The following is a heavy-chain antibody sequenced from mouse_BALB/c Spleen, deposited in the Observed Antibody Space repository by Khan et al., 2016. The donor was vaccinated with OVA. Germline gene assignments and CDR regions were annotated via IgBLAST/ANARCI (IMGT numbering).Heavy chain of an antibody. CDR3: ARAYYRYDGYYAMDY. D-gene: IGHD2-14*01. Sequence: VKVVESGPGLVAPSQSLSITCTVSGFSLSRYNIHWVRQPPGKGLEWLGMIWGGGGTDYNSTLKSRLSISKDNSKSQVFLKMNSLQTDDTAMYYSARAYYRYDGYYAMDYWGQGTSVTVSS. CDR2: IWGGGGT. V-gene: IGHV2-6-4*01. CDR1: GFSLSRYN. J-gene: IGHJ4*01.